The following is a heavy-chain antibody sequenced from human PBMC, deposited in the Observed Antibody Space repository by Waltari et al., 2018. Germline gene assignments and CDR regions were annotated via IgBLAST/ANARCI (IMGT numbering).Heavy chain of an antibody. D-gene: IGHD3-22*01. CDR2: MNPNSGST. CDR1: GYTFTSYD. CDR3: ARDYYDSSGYHTGGWFDP. Sequence: QVQLVQSGAEVEKPGASVKVSCMASGYTFTSYDINWVRQATGQGLEWMGWMNPNSGSTGYSQKFQGRVTMTRNTSISTAYMEVGSLRSEDTAVYYGARDYYDSSGYHTGGWFDPWGQGTLVTVSS. J-gene: IGHJ5*02. V-gene: IGHV1-8*01.